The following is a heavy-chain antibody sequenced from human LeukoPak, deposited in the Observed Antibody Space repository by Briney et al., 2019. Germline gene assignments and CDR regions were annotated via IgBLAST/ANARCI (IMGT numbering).Heavy chain of an antibody. V-gene: IGHV4-39*01. CDR3: ARPYYYDSSGYYGSFDI. D-gene: IGHD3-22*01. CDR1: GGSISSSSYY. J-gene: IGHJ3*02. CDR2: IYYSGTT. Sequence: SETLSLTCTVSGGSISSSSYYWGWIRQSPGKGLEWIGSIYYSGTTYYNPSLKSRVTISVDTSKTQFSLKLSSVTAADTAVYYCARPYYYDSSGYYGSFDIWGQGTMVTVSS.